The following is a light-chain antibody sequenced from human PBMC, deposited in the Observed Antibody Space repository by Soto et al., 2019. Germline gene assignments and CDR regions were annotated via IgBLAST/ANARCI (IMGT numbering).Light chain of an antibody. V-gene: IGKV4-1*01. Sequence: IVMTQSPDPLPVSLGERATINCKSSQSVLYSSNNKNYLAWYQQKPGQPPKLLIYWASTRESGVPDRFSGSGSGTDFTLTISSLQAEDVAVYYCQQYYRTPFTFGPGTKVDIK. CDR2: WAS. J-gene: IGKJ3*01. CDR1: QSVLYSSNNKNY. CDR3: QQYYRTPFT.